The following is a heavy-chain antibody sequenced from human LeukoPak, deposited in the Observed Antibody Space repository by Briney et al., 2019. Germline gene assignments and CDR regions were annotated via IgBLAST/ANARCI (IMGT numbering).Heavy chain of an antibody. CDR1: GFTFSSYW. Sequence: GGSLRLSCAASGFTFSSYWMSWVRQAPGKGLEWVSGIRVSGSTYYPDSVTGRFTISRDNSENTLYLQMSGLRAEDTAIYCCAKGTGDTAYYFDFWGQGVLVTVSS. V-gene: IGHV3-23*01. CDR3: AKGTGDTAYYFDF. CDR2: IRVSGST. D-gene: IGHD7-27*01. J-gene: IGHJ4*02.